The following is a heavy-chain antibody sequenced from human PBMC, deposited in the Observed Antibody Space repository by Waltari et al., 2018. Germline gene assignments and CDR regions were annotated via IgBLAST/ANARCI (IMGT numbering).Heavy chain of an antibody. CDR2: KKQRGSEK. J-gene: IGHJ3*02. Sequence: EVQLVESGGGLVQPGGSLRLSCEASGFTFSSYWRSWVRQAPGKGLVWVANKKQRGSEKYYVDSWKGRFTISRDNAKNSLYLQSNSLRAEETAVYYCASAPRITIFGVADAFDIWGQGTMVTVSS. CDR3: ASAPRITIFGVADAFDI. D-gene: IGHD3-3*01. CDR1: GFTFSSYW. V-gene: IGHV3-7*01.